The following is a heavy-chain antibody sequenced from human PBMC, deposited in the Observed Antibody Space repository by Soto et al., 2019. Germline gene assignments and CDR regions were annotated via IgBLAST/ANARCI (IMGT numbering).Heavy chain of an antibody. J-gene: IGHJ4*02. CDR3: ANVEVVVAAPLYY. D-gene: IGHD2-15*01. Sequence: EVQLLESGGGLVQPGGSLRLSCAASGFTFSSYAMSWVRQAPGKGLEWVSAISGSGGSTYYADSVKGRFTISRGNSKNTLYLQMNSLRAEDTAVYYCANVEVVVAAPLYYWGQGTLVTVSS. V-gene: IGHV3-23*01. CDR2: ISGSGGST. CDR1: GFTFSSYA.